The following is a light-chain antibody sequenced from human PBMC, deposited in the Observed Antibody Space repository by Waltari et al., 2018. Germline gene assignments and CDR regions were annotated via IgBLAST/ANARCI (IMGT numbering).Light chain of an antibody. CDR2: GAS. V-gene: IGKV3-15*01. J-gene: IGKJ1*01. CDR3: QHYNNWPPWT. Sequence: EIVLTQSPATLSVSPGERATLSCRASQSIRNNLAWYQQKPGQAPRLLIYGASTRATGIPARFSGSGSGTDFTLTISSLQSEDFAVYYCQHYNNWPPWTFGQGTKVEIK. CDR1: QSIRNN.